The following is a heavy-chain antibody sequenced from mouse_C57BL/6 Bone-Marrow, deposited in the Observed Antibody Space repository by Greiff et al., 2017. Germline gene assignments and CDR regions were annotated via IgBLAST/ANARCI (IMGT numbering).Heavy chain of an antibody. CDR3: ADFLDY. Sequence: EVQGVESGGDLVKPGGSLKLSCAASGFTFSSYGMSWVRQTPDKRLEWVATISSGGSYTYYPDSVKGRFTISRDNAKNTLYLQMSRLKSEDTAMYYCADFLDYWGQGTTLTVSS. V-gene: IGHV5-6*01. CDR1: GFTFSSYG. J-gene: IGHJ2*01. CDR2: ISSGGSYT.